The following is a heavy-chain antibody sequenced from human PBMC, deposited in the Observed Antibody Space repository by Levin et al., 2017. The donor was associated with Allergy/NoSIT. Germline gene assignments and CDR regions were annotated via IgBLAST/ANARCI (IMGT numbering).Heavy chain of an antibody. Sequence: GESLKISCKGSGYSFTSYWISWVRQMPGKGLEWMGRIDPSDSYTNYSPSFQGHVTISADKSISTAYLQWSSLKASDTAMYYCARHVFGILLWFGESNWFDPWGQGTLVTVSS. J-gene: IGHJ5*02. CDR3: ARHVFGILLWFGESNWFDP. V-gene: IGHV5-10-1*01. CDR2: IDPSDSYT. D-gene: IGHD3-10*01. CDR1: GYSFTSYW.